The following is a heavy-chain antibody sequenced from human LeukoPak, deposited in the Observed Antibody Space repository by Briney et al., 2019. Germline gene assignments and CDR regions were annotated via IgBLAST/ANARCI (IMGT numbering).Heavy chain of an antibody. CDR3: AKGVGYCSSTSCYIFDY. D-gene: IGHD2-2*02. CDR2: ISGSGSST. V-gene: IGHV3-23*01. J-gene: IGHJ4*02. CDR1: VFTFSSYA. Sequence: GGSLRLSYAASVFTFSSYAMSWVRQAPGKGLEWVSAISGSGSSTYYADSVKGRFTISRDNSNNTLYLQMHSLRAEDTAVYYCAKGVGYCSSTSCYIFDYWGQGTMVTVSS.